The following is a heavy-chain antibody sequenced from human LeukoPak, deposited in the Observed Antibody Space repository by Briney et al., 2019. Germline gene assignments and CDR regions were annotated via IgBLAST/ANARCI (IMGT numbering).Heavy chain of an antibody. CDR1: GFTFSTNS. V-gene: IGHV3-21*01. CDR2: ISSSGTYI. J-gene: IGHJ4*02. CDR3: ARDVARDISCYTD. D-gene: IGHD2-2*02. Sequence: PGGSLRLSCAASGFTFSTNSMNWVRRAPGKGLEWVASISSSGTYIYYPESLKGRFTVSRDNAKNSVYLQMNSLRAEDTAVYYCARDVARDISCYTDWGQGTLVTVSS.